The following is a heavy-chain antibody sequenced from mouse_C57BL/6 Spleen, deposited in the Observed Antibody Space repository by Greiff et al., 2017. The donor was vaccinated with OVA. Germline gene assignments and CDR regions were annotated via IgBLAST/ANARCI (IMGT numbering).Heavy chain of an antibody. CDR1: GYTFTSYW. J-gene: IGHJ2*01. Sequence: QVQLQQSGAELAKPGASVKLSCKASGYTFTSYWMHWVKQRPGQGLEWIGYINHSSGYTKYNQKFKDKATLTADKSSSPADMQRSSLTYEDSAVYYCARGDYDGFDYWGQGTTLTVSS. D-gene: IGHD2-4*01. V-gene: IGHV1-7*01. CDR2: INHSSGYT. CDR3: ARGDYDGFDY.